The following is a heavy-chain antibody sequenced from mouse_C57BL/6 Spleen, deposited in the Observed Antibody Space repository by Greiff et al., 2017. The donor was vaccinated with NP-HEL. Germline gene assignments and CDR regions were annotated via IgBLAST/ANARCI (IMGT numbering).Heavy chain of an antibody. CDR1: GYSFTDYN. J-gene: IGHJ3*01. Sequence: EVKLVESGPELVKPGASVKISCKASGYSFTDYNMNWVKQSNGKSLEWIGVINPNYGTTSYNQKFKGKATLTVDQSSSTAYMQLNSLTSEDSAVYYCARNPYYYGSSAWFAYWGQGTLVTVSA. CDR3: ARNPYYYGSSAWFAY. CDR2: INPNYGTT. D-gene: IGHD1-1*01. V-gene: IGHV1-39*01.